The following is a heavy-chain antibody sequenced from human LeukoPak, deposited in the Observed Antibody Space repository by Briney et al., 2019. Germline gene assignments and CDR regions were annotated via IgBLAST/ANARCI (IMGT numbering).Heavy chain of an antibody. J-gene: IGHJ4*02. D-gene: IGHD6-19*01. CDR2: IYHSGST. Sequence: PSETLSLTCAVSGGSISSDNWWSWVRQPPGKGLEWIGEIYHSGSTNYNPSLQSRVTISVDKSNNHFSLRLTSVTAADTAVYYCATNGWYCLDHWGQGTLVLVSS. CDR1: GGSISSDNW. V-gene: IGHV4-4*02. CDR3: ATNGWYCLDH.